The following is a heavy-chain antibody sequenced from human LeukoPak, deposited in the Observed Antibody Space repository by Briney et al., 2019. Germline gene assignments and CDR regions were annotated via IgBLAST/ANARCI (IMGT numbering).Heavy chain of an antibody. CDR1: GGTFSSYA. D-gene: IGHD4-23*01. J-gene: IGHJ4*02. Sequence: ASVKVSCKASGGTFSSYAISWVRQAPGQGLEWMGGIIPIFGTANYAQKFQGRVTITTDESTSTAYMELSSLRSEDTAVYYCARATTVATTANFDYWGQGTLVTVSS. V-gene: IGHV1-69*05. CDR2: IIPIFGTA. CDR3: ARATTVATTANFDY.